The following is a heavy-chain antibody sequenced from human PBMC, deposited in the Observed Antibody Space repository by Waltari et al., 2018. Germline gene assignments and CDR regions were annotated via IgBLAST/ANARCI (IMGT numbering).Heavy chain of an antibody. Sequence: QVQLVQSGAEVKKPGSSVKVSCQSSGGTFSSYALSWVRQAPGQGLEWMGGITPTSGTTNYAQKFQGRVTITADESTSTVYMELSSLRSEDTAVYYCASCGGNCYYYYYMDVWGKGTTVTISS. J-gene: IGHJ6*03. V-gene: IGHV1-69*12. CDR1: GGTFSSYA. CDR3: ASCGGNCYYYYYMDV. D-gene: IGHD2-21*01. CDR2: ITPTSGTT.